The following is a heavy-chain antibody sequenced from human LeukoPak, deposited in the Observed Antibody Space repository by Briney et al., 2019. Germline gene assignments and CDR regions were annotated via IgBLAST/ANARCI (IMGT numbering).Heavy chain of an antibody. Sequence: GGSLRLSCAASGFTFRIYGMHWVRQAPGKGLEWVAAIWYDGSHRYHADSLKGRFTISRDNSKDTLYLQMNSLRADDTAVYFCARRGCADTSCCSPNTYDIWGQGTMVTVSS. CDR2: IWYDGSHR. V-gene: IGHV3-33*01. CDR3: ARRGCADTSCCSPNTYDI. J-gene: IGHJ3*02. D-gene: IGHD2-15*01. CDR1: GFTFRIYG.